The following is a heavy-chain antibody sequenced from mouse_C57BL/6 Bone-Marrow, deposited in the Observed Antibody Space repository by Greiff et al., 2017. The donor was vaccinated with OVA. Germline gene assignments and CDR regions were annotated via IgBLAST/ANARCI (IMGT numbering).Heavy chain of an antibody. CDR1: GYTFTSYG. Sequence: QVQLQQSGAELARPGASVKLSCKASGYTFTSYGIRWVKQRTGQGLEWIGEIYPRSGNTYYNEKFKGKATLPADKSSSTAYMELRSLTSEDSAVYFCARGIAQATAWDYWGQGTSVTVSS. D-gene: IGHD3-2*02. J-gene: IGHJ4*01. V-gene: IGHV1-81*01. CDR3: ARGIAQATAWDY. CDR2: IYPRSGNT.